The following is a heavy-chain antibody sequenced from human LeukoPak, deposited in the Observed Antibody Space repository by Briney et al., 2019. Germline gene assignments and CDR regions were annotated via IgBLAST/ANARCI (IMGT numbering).Heavy chain of an antibody. CDR3: SKVGQLVFDY. J-gene: IGHJ4*02. CDR1: GYTFTNDY. V-gene: IGHV1-46*03. CDR2: INPGDGTT. Sequence: ASVKVSCKTSGYTFTNDYMHWVRQAPGQGLEWMGGINPGDGTTKYAQKFPGRVTMTRDTSTSTLYMELSRLRSEDTAMYYCSKVGQLVFDYWGQGTLVTVSS. D-gene: IGHD6-6*01.